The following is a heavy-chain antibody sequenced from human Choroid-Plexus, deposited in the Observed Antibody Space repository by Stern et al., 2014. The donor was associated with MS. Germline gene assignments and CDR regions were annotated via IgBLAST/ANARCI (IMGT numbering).Heavy chain of an antibody. J-gene: IGHJ5*02. Sequence: VQLVESGGGVVQPPTPPTLSCVASGFTFGSCAMPWVRQAPGKGLAWVAGVSYDGSNKYYADSVKGRFTISRDNSQNTLYMQMSSLRPEDTAVYYCAKDRQYLTYFFDHWGQGSLVTVSS. CDR3: AKDRQYLTYFFDH. CDR2: VSYDGSNK. CDR1: GFTFGSCA. V-gene: IGHV3-30*18. D-gene: IGHD2/OR15-2a*01.